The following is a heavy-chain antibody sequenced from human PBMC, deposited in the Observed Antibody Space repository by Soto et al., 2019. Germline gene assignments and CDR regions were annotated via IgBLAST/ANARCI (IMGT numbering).Heavy chain of an antibody. CDR3: ERGEHYDRTGPFDS. Sequence: RLPKTLSLTCTVSGGSMSSYYWYWIRQPPGKGLECIGYVYYSGATNYNPSLKSRVAISIDTSKNQFSLNVRSVTAVDTAVYYCERGEHYDRTGPFDSWGQGTLVTVSS. D-gene: IGHD3-22*01. CDR2: VYYSGAT. V-gene: IGHV4-59*01. J-gene: IGHJ4*02. CDR1: GGSMSSYY.